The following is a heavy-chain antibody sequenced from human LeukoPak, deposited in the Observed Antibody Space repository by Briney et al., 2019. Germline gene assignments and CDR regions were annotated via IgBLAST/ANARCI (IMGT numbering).Heavy chain of an antibody. J-gene: IGHJ4*02. V-gene: IGHV3-21*01. D-gene: IGHD2-21*01. CDR3: ARDGIAIAVDFDY. CDR1: GFTFSKYN. Sequence: PGGSLRLSCAASGFTFSKYNMNWVRQAPGKGLEWVSSISSGTSYIYYADSLKGRFTISRDNAKNSLYLQMNSLGAEDTAVYYCARDGIAIAVDFDYWGQGTLVTVSS. CDR2: ISSGTSYI.